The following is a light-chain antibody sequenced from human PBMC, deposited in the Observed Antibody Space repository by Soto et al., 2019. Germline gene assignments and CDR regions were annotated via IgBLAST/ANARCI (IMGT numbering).Light chain of an antibody. V-gene: IGKV3-11*01. CDR2: DAS. CDR3: QQRSNWPSLT. Sequence: EIVLIQSPATLSLSPGERATLSCRASQSVGSYLAWYQHKPGQAPRLLISDASNRANGIPARFSGSGSETDLTLTISSLEPEDSAVYYCQQRSNWPSLTFGGGTKVDIK. CDR1: QSVGSY. J-gene: IGKJ4*01.